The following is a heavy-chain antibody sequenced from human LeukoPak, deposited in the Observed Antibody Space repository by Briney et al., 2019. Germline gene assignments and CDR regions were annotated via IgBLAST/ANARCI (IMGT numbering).Heavy chain of an antibody. J-gene: IGHJ6*03. V-gene: IGHV3-21*01. CDR3: ARVSDYYYYMDV. D-gene: IGHD2/OR15-2a*01. CDR2: ISSGSKYI. Sequence: KAGGSLRLSCAASGFTFSTYSMNWVRQSPGKRLEWVSSISSGSKYIYYADSVKGRFTSSRDNAKNSLYLQMNSLRAEDTAVYYCARVSDYYYYMDVWGKGTTVTVSS. CDR1: GFTFSTYS.